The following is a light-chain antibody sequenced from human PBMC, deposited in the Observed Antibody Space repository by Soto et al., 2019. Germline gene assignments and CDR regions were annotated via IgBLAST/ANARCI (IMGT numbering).Light chain of an antibody. CDR1: QSVSSSY. J-gene: IGKJ1*01. CDR2: GAS. Sequence: EIVLTQSPATLSLSPGERVTISCRASQSVSSSYLAWYQQKPGQAPRLLIYGASSRATGIPDRFSGSGSGTDFTLTISRLEPEDFAVYYCQQYGSSPTTFGQGTKVDIK. V-gene: IGKV3-20*01. CDR3: QQYGSSPTT.